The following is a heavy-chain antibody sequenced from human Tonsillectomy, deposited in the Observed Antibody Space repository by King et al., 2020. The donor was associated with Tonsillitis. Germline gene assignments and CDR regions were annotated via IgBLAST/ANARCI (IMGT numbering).Heavy chain of an antibody. D-gene: IGHD1-20*01. Sequence: QLVQSGAEVKKPGSSVKVSCKASGGTFSSYAISWVRQAPGQGLEWMGRIIPILGIANYAQKFQGRVTITGDNSTSTAYIELSSLGSEDTAVYYCAQGYNCNYVDYWGQGTLVTVSS. CDR1: GGTFSSYA. CDR3: AQGYNCNYVDY. CDR2: IIPILGIA. J-gene: IGHJ4*02. V-gene: IGHV1-69*04.